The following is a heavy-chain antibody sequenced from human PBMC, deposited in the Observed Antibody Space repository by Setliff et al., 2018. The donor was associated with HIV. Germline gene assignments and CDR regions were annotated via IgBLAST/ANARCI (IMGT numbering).Heavy chain of an antibody. CDR1: GYTFTSYD. D-gene: IGHD7-27*01. Sequence: ASVKVSCQASGYTFTSYDINWVRQATGQGLEWMGWMNPNSGNTGYAQKFQGRVTMTRNTSISTAYMELSSLRSEDTAVYYCARRGTGDYYYYYYMDVWGKGTTVTVSS. CDR2: MNPNSGNT. CDR3: ARRGTGDYYYYYYMDV. V-gene: IGHV1-8*01. J-gene: IGHJ6*03.